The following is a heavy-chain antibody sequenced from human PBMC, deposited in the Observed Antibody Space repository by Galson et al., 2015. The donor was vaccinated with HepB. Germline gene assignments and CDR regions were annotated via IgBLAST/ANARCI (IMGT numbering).Heavy chain of an antibody. V-gene: IGHV4-61*01. J-gene: IGHJ4*02. D-gene: IGHD4-23*01. Sequence: ETLSLTCTVSGGSVSSGSYYWSWIRQPPGKGLEWIGYIYYSGSTNYNPSLKSRVTISVDTSKNQFSLKLSSVTAADTAVYYCARDRDDYGGPPVVWGQGTLVTASS. CDR2: IYYSGST. CDR3: ARDRDDYGGPPVV. CDR1: GGSVSSGSYY.